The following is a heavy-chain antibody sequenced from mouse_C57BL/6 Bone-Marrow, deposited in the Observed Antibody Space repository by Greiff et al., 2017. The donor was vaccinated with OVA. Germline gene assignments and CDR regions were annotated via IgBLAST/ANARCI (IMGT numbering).Heavy chain of an antibody. J-gene: IGHJ3*01. CDR2: INPSTGGT. Sequence: EVQLQQSGPELVKPGASVKISCKASGYSFTGYYMNWVKQSPEKSLEWIGEINPSTGGTTYNQKFKAKATLTVDKSSSTAYMQLKSLTSEDSAVYYCAGAYYSNYVRFAYWGQGTLVTVSA. D-gene: IGHD2-5*01. V-gene: IGHV1-42*01. CDR1: GYSFTGYY. CDR3: AGAYYSNYVRFAY.